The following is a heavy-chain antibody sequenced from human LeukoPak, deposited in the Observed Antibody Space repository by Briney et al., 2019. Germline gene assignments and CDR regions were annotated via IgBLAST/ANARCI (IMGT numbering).Heavy chain of an antibody. CDR3: AKEREYSSGWSPRTFDY. CDR2: ISGSGGST. CDR1: GVTFSSYA. J-gene: IGHJ4*02. D-gene: IGHD6-19*01. Sequence: PGGSLRLSCAASGVTFSSYAMSSVRQAPGEGLEWCSAISGSGGSTYYADSVKGRFTIARDNSKNTLYLQMNSLRAEDTAVYYCAKEREYSSGWSPRTFDYWGQGTLVTVSS. V-gene: IGHV3-23*01.